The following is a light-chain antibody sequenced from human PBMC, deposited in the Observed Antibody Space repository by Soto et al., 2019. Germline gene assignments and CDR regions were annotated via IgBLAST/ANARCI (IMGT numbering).Light chain of an antibody. J-gene: IGLJ1*01. CDR1: SSDVGGYTF. CDR2: GVS. Sequence: QSVLTQPRSVSGSPGQSVTISCTGTSSDVGGYTFVSWYQQHPGKAPKLMIYGVSERPSGVPDRLSGSKSGNTASLTISGLQAEDEADYYCCSYAGTPCVFGTGTKVTVL. CDR3: CSYAGTPCV. V-gene: IGLV2-11*01.